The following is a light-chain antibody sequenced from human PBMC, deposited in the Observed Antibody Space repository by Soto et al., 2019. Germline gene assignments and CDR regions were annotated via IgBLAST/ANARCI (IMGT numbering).Light chain of an antibody. Sequence: QSALTQPASVSGSPGQSITISCTGANSDIGDWNYVSWYQQYPGKAPKVIIYEVNYRPSGVSYRFSDSKSGNTASLTISGLQAEDEADYYCSSFSSGTTLFVFGGGTKVTVL. CDR2: EVN. J-gene: IGLJ1*01. CDR1: NSDIGDWNY. V-gene: IGLV2-14*01. CDR3: SSFSSGTTLFV.